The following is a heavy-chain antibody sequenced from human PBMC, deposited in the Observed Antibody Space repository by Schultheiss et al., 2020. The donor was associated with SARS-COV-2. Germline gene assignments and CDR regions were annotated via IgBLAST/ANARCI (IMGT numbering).Heavy chain of an antibody. CDR1: GFTFNSYE. Sequence: GGSLRLSCAASGFTFNSYEMNWVRQAPGRGLEWVSYISSSSSYTKYADSVKGRFTISRDNSKNTLYLQMNSLRAEDTAVYYCARDHSHYDSSGPFDYWGQGTLVTVSS. CDR2: ISSSSSYT. J-gene: IGHJ4*02. CDR3: ARDHSHYDSSGPFDY. V-gene: IGHV3-21*05. D-gene: IGHD3-22*01.